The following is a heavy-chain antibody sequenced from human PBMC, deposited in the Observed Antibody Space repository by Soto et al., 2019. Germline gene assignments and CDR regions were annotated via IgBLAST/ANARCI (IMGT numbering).Heavy chain of an antibody. CDR3: ARRDRSGFSYWLDT. CDR2: IYFSGTT. D-gene: IGHD3-22*01. Sequence: SETLSLTCTVSGGSISSGDYYWSWIRQHPGKGLERIGTIYFSGTTYYNPSLKSRVTISVDTSKNQFSLNLSSVTAADTAVYYCARRDRSGFSYWLDTWGQGTLVTVSS. V-gene: IGHV4-31*03. CDR1: GGSISSGDYY. J-gene: IGHJ5*02.